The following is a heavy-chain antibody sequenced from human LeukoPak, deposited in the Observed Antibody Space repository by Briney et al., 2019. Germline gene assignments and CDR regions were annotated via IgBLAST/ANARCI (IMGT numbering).Heavy chain of an antibody. V-gene: IGHV3-74*01. CDR1: GFTFSSYW. CDR3: ARVRATFSPHFDN. D-gene: IGHD5-12*01. Sequence: GGSLRLSCAASGFTFSSYWMHWVRHAPGKGLMWVSRINSDGSITNYADSVKGRFTISRDNAKNTLYLQMNSLRAEDTAVYYCARVRATFSPHFDNWGQGTLVTVSS. J-gene: IGHJ4*02. CDR2: INSDGSIT.